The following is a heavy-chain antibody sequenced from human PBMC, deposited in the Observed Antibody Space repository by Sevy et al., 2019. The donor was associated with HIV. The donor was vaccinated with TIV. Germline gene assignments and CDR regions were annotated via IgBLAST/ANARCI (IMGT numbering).Heavy chain of an antibody. Sequence: SETLSLTCTVSGASISSNTYYWGWIRQPPGKDLDWIGSTYFSWSAYYNPSLKGRVTISVDTSKNQFSLKVRSVTATDTAVYYCAREGPRIAQFDNWGQGTLVTVSS. CDR3: AREGPRIAQFDN. J-gene: IGHJ4*02. CDR1: GASISSNTYY. V-gene: IGHV4-39*02. D-gene: IGHD6-13*01. CDR2: TYFSWSA.